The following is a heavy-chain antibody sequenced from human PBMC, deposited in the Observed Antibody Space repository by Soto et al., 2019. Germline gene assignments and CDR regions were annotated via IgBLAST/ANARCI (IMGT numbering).Heavy chain of an antibody. V-gene: IGHV3-64D*06. CDR3: VNLYSSSWLYFDY. CDR2: ISSNGGST. CDR1: GFTFSSYA. D-gene: IGHD6-13*01. Sequence: GGSLRLSCSASGFTFSSYAMHWVRQAPGKGLEYVSAISSNGGSTYYADSVKGRFTISGDNSKNTLYLQMSSLRAEDTAVYYCVNLYSSSWLYFDYWGQGTLVTAPQ. J-gene: IGHJ4*02.